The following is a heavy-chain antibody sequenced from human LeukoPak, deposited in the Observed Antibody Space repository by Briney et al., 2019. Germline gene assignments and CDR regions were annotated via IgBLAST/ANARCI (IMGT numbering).Heavy chain of an antibody. D-gene: IGHD2-21*02. Sequence: GGSLRLSCAASGFTFSDYSMNWVRQAPGKGLEWVSAIGGGHDVDLYADSVKGRFTVSRDDAKKLTFLQMNNLRVEDTAIYYCVRDLTARNYFDYWGQGTLVTVSS. CDR3: VRDLTARNYFDY. CDR1: GFTFSDYS. V-gene: IGHV3-21*01. J-gene: IGHJ4*02. CDR2: IGGGHDVD.